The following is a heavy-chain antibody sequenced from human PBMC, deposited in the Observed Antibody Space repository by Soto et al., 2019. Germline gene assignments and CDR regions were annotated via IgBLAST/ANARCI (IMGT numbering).Heavy chain of an antibody. J-gene: IGHJ4*02. CDR1: GGSISSGDYY. V-gene: IGHV4-30-4*01. D-gene: IGHD2-2*03. Sequence: QVQLQESGPGLVKPSQTLSLTCTVSGGSISSGDYYWRWIRQPPGKGLVWIGYIYYSGSTYYNPSLESRVTISVDTSKNQFSLKLSSVTAADTAVYYCARMDITEAADTPRVSDYWGQGILVTVSS. CDR2: IYYSGST. CDR3: ARMDITEAADTPRVSDY.